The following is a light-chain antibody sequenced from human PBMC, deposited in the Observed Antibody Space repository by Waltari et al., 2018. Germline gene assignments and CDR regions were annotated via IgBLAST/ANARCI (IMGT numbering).Light chain of an antibody. J-gene: IGKJ2*01. CDR2: GTS. V-gene: IGKV3-15*01. Sequence: EIVMTHSPATLSVSPGERATLSCRASQSVTSILAWYQQKPGQAPRLLIYGTSTRATGIPDRFSGSGSGAEFTLTISSLQSEDFAGYYCQQYNNWPPTFGQGTKLEIK. CDR1: QSVTSI. CDR3: QQYNNWPPT.